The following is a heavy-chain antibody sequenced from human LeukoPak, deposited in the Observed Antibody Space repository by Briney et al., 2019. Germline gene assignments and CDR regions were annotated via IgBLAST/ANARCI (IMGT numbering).Heavy chain of an antibody. CDR2: IKQDGSDK. CDR1: GFTFSSYW. Sequence: GGSLRLSCAASGFTFSSYWMTWVRQAPGKGLEWVANIKQDGSDKYYVDSVKGRFTISRDNAKNSLYLQMNSLRDEDTAVYYCARAEEQRWGYVDYWGQGTLVTVSS. CDR3: ARAEEQRWGYVDY. J-gene: IGHJ4*02. V-gene: IGHV3-7*04. D-gene: IGHD5-24*01.